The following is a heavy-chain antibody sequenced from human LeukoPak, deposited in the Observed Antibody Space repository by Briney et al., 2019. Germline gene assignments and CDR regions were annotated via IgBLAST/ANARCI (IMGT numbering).Heavy chain of an antibody. Sequence: GGSLRLSCTASGFTFSNCDMSWVRQAPGKGLEGVSYSSCSWGSTYYPDSVKGRFTISRDNSKKTLYLQMNSLRAEDTAVYYCAKDLNSTYNYDSSGYEDAFDIWGQGTMVTVSS. CDR2: SSCSWGST. J-gene: IGHJ3*02. D-gene: IGHD3-22*01. CDR3: AKDLNSTYNYDSSGYEDAFDI. V-gene: IGHV3-23*01. CDR1: GFTFSNCD.